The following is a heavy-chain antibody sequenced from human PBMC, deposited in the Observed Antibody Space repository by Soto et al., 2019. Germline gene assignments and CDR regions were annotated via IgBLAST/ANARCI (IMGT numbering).Heavy chain of an antibody. CDR1: GGSISSSSYY. Sequence: QLQLQESGPGLVKPSETLSLTCTVSGGSISSSSYYWGWIRQPPGKGLEWIGSIYYSGSTYYNPSLKSRVTISVDTSKNQFSLKLSSVTAADTAVYYCARLGQWLGQDGGYYFDYWGQGTLVTVSS. D-gene: IGHD6-19*01. CDR3: ARLGQWLGQDGGYYFDY. J-gene: IGHJ4*02. CDR2: IYYSGST. V-gene: IGHV4-39*01.